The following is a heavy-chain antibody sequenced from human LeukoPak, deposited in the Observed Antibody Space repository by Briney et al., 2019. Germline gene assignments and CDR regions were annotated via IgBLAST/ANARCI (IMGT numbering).Heavy chain of an antibody. CDR1: GGSISSYY. Sequence: SETLSLTCTVSGGSISSYYWSWIRQPPGKGLEWIGYIYYSGSTNYNPSLKSRVTISVDTSENQFSLKLSSVTAADTAVYYCARGAIAAAGALNDNWGQGTLVTVSS. CDR3: ARGAIAAAGALNDN. V-gene: IGHV4-59*01. CDR2: IYYSGST. J-gene: IGHJ4*02. D-gene: IGHD6-13*01.